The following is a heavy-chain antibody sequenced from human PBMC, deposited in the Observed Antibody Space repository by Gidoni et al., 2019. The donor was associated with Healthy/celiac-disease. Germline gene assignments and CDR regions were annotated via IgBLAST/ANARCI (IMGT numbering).Heavy chain of an antibody. CDR2: IWYDGSNK. D-gene: IGHD4-17*01. V-gene: IGHV3-33*01. CDR1: EFTFSSYG. J-gene: IGHJ5*02. CDR3: ARDGYGDYVGWFDP. Sequence: QVQLVESGGGVVQPGRSLRLSCAASEFTFSSYGMHWVRQAPGKGLEWVAVIWYDGSNKYYADSVKGRFTISRDNSKNTLYLQMNSLRAEDTAVYYCARDGYGDYVGWFDPWGQGTLVTVSS.